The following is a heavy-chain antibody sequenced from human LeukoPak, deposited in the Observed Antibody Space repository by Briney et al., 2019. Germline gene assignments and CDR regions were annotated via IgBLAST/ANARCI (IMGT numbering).Heavy chain of an antibody. D-gene: IGHD3-16*02. CDR1: GGSISSSSYY. V-gene: IGHV4-39*01. J-gene: IGHJ3*02. CDR2: IYYSGST. Sequence: SETLSLTCTVSGGSISSSSYYWGWIRQPPGKGLEWIGSIYYSGSTYYNPSLKSRVTISVDTSKNQFSLKLSSVTAADTAVYYCARGLFISGAFDIWGQGTMATVSS. CDR3: ARGLFISGAFDI.